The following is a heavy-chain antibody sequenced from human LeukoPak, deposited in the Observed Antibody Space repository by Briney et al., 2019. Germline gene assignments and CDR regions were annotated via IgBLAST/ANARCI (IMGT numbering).Heavy chain of an antibody. J-gene: IGHJ5*02. D-gene: IGHD4-17*01. CDR1: GGSISSYF. V-gene: IGHV4-4*07. CDR3: XXXXHXDYGDWFDP. CDR2: IHASGTT. Sequence: ASETLSLTCSVSGGSISSYFWSWIRQPAGKGLEWIGRIHASGTTTYNPSLRSRVTMSMDTSKNQFSLKLNSVTAADTAVYYCXXXXHXDYGDWFDPWGQGILVPVSS.